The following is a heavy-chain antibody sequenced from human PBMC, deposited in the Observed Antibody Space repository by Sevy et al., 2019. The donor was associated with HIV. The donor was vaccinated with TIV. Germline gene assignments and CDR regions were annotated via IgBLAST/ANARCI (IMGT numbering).Heavy chain of an antibody. CDR1: AFTFSSYD. D-gene: IGHD3-10*01. Sequence: GGSLRLSCAASAFTFSSYDMHWVRQVTGQGLEWVSGIGIAGDTYYPGSVKGRFTISRENARNSLDLQMNSLRAGDTAVYYCVRGNNLGELGYWFDPWGQGTLVTVSS. J-gene: IGHJ5*02. V-gene: IGHV3-13*01. CDR2: IGIAGDT. CDR3: VRGNNLGELGYWFDP.